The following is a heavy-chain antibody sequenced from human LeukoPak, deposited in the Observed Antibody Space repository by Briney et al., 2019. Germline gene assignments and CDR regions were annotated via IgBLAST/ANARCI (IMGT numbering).Heavy chain of an antibody. CDR2: IRCTRNGYAT. D-gene: IGHD3-10*01. Sequence: GGSLRLSCAASVFTFSGSALHWVRQDSGKGLEWVGRIRCTRNGYATAYAASLKGRFTISRDDSKNTAYLQMDSLKTEDTAVYYCTGNYYGSGSYADFDYWGQGTLVTVSS. CDR3: TGNYYGSGSYADFDY. CDR1: VFTFSGSA. V-gene: IGHV3-73*01. J-gene: IGHJ4*02.